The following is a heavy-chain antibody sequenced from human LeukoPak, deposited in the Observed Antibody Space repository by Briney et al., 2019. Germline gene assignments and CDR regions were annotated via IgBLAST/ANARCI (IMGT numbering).Heavy chain of an antibody. CDR3: AGSITMVRGVIITPPAFDP. Sequence: SETLSLTCAVSGGSISSGGYSWSWIRQPPGKGLEWIGYIYHSGSTYYNPSLKSRVTISVDRSKNQFSLKLSSVTAADTAVYYCAGSITMVRGVIITPPAFDPWGQGTLVTVSS. V-gene: IGHV4-30-2*01. D-gene: IGHD3-10*01. J-gene: IGHJ5*02. CDR2: IYHSGST. CDR1: GGSISSGGYS.